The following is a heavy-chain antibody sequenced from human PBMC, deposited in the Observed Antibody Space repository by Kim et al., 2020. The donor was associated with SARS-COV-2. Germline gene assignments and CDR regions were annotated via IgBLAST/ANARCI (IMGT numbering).Heavy chain of an antibody. Sequence: VKGRVTITRDNAKNSLYLQMNSLRDEDTAVYYCAREDRYSSSWGNEGVDYWGQGTLVTVSS. J-gene: IGHJ4*02. CDR3: AREDRYSSSWGNEGVDY. V-gene: IGHV3-48*03. D-gene: IGHD6-13*01.